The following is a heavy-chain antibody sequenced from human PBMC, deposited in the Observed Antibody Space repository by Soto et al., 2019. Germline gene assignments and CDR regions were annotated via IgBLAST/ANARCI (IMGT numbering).Heavy chain of an antibody. Sequence: QVQLVQSGAEVKKPGSSVKVSCKASGGTFSSDSFSWVRQSPGQGLEWMGGIIPMFDTPIYAQKFQDRVTITADESTSTAYMQRGSLRSGDTAVYYCARSGGLDRDFNYWGQGSLVTVSS. CDR3: ARSGGLDRDFNY. CDR1: GGTFSSDS. V-gene: IGHV1-69*12. D-gene: IGHD2-15*01. CDR2: IIPMFDTP. J-gene: IGHJ4*02.